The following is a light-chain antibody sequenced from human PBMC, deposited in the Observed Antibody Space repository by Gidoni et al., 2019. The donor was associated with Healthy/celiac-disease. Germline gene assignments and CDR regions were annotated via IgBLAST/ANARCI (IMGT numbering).Light chain of an antibody. V-gene: IGKV1-39*01. J-gene: IGKJ2*03. CDR2: AAS. CDR3: QQSYSTPLYS. Sequence: IQMTQFPSSLSASVGDRVTITCRASQSISSYLNWYQQKPGKAPKLLIYAASSLQSGVPSRFSGSGSGTDFTLTISSLQPEDFATYYCQQSYSTPLYSFXQXTKLEIK. CDR1: QSISSY.